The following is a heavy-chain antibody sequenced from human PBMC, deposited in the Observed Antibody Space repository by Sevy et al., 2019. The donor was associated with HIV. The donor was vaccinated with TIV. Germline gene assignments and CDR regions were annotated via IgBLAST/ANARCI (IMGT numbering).Heavy chain of an antibody. CDR1: GFTFSSYS. CDR3: ARGAADGDYFVLSYYYGMDV. Sequence: GGSLRLSCAASGFTFSSYSMNWVRQAPGKGLEWVSSISSSSSYIYCADSVKGRFTISRDNAKNSLYLQMNSLRAEDTAVYYCARGAADGDYFVLSYYYGMDVWGQGTTVTVSS. V-gene: IGHV3-21*01. CDR2: ISSSSSYI. D-gene: IGHD4-17*01. J-gene: IGHJ6*02.